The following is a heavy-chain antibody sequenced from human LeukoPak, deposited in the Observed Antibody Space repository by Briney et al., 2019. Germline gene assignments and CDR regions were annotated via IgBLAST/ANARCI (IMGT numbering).Heavy chain of an antibody. J-gene: IGHJ4*02. D-gene: IGHD1-1*01. V-gene: IGHV3-48*04. CDR2: ISSSSSTI. CDR1: GFTFSSYS. Sequence: GGSLRLSCAASGFTFSSYSMNWVRQAPGKGLEWVSYISSSSSTIYYADSVKGRFTISSDDAKNSLYLQMNSLRAGDSAVYYCARDWRDQLLHPYYFDYWGQGALVTVSS. CDR3: ARDWRDQLLHPYYFDY.